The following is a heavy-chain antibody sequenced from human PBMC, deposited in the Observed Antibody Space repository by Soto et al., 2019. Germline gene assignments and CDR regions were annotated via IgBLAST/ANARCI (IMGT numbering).Heavy chain of an antibody. D-gene: IGHD6-13*01. CDR1: SGSISSSNW. J-gene: IGHJ2*01. CDR3: ARSSQQLAHYWYFDL. V-gene: IGHV4-4*02. Sequence: QVQLQESGPGLVKPSGTLSLTCAVSSGSISSSNWWSWVRQPPGKGLEWIGEIYHSGSTNYNPSLKSRVTISVDKSMNQFSLKLSSVTAADTAVYYCARSSQQLAHYWYFDLWGRGTLVTVSS. CDR2: IYHSGST.